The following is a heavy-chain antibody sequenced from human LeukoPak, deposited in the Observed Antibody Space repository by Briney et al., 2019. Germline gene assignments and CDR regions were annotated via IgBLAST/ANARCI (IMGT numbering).Heavy chain of an antibody. Sequence: GESLKISCKGSGYSFTNYWIGWVRQMPGKGLEWMGIIYPGDSDTRYNPSFQGQVTISVDKSISTAYLQWSSLKASDTAMYYCARQDSITMILDAFDIWGQGTMVTVSS. V-gene: IGHV5-51*01. D-gene: IGHD3-22*01. CDR3: ARQDSITMILDAFDI. CDR2: IYPGDSDT. J-gene: IGHJ3*02. CDR1: GYSFTNYW.